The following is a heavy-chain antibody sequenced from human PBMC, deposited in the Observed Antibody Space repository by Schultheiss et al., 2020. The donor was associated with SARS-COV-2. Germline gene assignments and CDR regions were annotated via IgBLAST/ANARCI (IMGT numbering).Heavy chain of an antibody. Sequence: GGSLRLSCAASGFTFSSYSMNWVRQAPGKGLEWVGFIRSKAYGGTTEYAASVKGRFTISRDDSKNTAYLQMNSLKTEDTAVYYCTSNRAVAADYWGQGTLVTVSS. D-gene: IGHD6-19*01. CDR3: TSNRAVAADY. CDR1: GFTFSSYS. V-gene: IGHV3-49*04. J-gene: IGHJ4*02. CDR2: IRSKAYGGTT.